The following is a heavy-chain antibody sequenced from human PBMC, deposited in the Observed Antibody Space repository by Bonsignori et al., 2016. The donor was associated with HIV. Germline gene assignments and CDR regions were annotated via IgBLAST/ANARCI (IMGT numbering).Heavy chain of an antibody. Sequence: WIRQPPGKGLEWVAVIWYDGSNKYYADSVKGRFTISRDNSKNTLYLQMNSLRAEDTAVYYCAKDGGATGCIDYWGQGTLVTVSS. CDR2: IWYDGSNK. CDR3: AKDGGATGCIDY. V-gene: IGHV3-33*06. J-gene: IGHJ4*02. D-gene: IGHD4/OR15-4a*01.